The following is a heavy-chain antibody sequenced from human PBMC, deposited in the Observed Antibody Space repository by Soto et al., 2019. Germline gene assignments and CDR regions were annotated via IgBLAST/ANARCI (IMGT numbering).Heavy chain of an antibody. CDR3: AKDLYGDYTPLQH. D-gene: IGHD4-17*01. J-gene: IGHJ1*01. CDR2: ISGSGGNT. V-gene: IGHV3-23*01. CDR1: GFTFSSYA. Sequence: SLRLSCAASGFTFSSYAMSWVRQAPGKGLEWVSAISGSGGNTYYADSVKGRFTISRDSSKNTLYLQMNSLRAEDTAVYYCAKDLYGDYTPLQHWGQGTLVTVSS.